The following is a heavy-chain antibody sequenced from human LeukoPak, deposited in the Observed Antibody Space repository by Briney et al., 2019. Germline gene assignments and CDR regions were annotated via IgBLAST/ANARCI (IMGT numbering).Heavy chain of an antibody. CDR1: GGTFSSYA. D-gene: IGHD2-21*01. CDR3: ARVPGGAARYYYYYMDV. J-gene: IGHJ6*03. V-gene: IGHV1-69*13. CDR2: IIPIFGTA. Sequence: SVKVPCKASGGTFSSYAISWVRQAPGQGLEWMGGIIPIFGTANYAQKFQGRVTITADESTSTAYMELSSLRSEDTAVYYCARVPGGAARYYYYYMDVWGKGTTVTVSS.